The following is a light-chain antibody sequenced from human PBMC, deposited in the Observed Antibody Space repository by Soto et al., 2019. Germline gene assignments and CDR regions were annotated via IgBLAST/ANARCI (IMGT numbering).Light chain of an antibody. CDR1: SSDVGGYNR. J-gene: IGLJ1*01. V-gene: IGLV2-18*02. CDR3: YSYTSSSTYV. Sequence: QSALTQPPSVSGSPGQSVTISCTGTSSDVGGYNRVSWYQQPPGTAPKLVIYEVIHRPSGVPARFSGSKSGNTASLTISGLQAEDEADYYCYSYTSSSTYVFGTGIKLTVL. CDR2: EVI.